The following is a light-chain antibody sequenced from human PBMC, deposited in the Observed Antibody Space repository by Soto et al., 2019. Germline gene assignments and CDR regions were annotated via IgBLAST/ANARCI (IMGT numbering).Light chain of an antibody. J-gene: IGLJ3*02. Sequence: QSALTQPASVSGSPGQSIAISCTGTTSDVGGYNHFSWYQQHPGKAPKLMIYEVSDRPSGVPNRFSGSKSGSTASLTISGLQAEDEADYYCSSYTSSRAWVFGGGTKLTVL. V-gene: IGLV2-14*01. CDR1: TSDVGGYNH. CDR2: EVS. CDR3: SSYTSSRAWV.